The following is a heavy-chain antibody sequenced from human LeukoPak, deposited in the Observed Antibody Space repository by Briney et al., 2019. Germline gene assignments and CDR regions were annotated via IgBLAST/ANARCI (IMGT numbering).Heavy chain of an antibody. V-gene: IGHV4-59*08. D-gene: IGHD3-22*01. J-gene: IGHJ5*02. Sequence: SETLSLTCTVSGGSISSYYWSWIRQPPGKGLEWIGYIYYSGSTNYNPSLKSRVTISVDTSRNQFSLKLSSVTAADTAVYYCAWGDSSGYPFDPWGQGTLVTVSS. CDR3: AWGDSSGYPFDP. CDR2: IYYSGST. CDR1: GGSISSYY.